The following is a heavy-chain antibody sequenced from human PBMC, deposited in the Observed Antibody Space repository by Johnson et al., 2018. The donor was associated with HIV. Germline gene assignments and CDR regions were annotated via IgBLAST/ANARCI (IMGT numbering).Heavy chain of an antibody. CDR3: ARDPFPRFFAFDM. CDR2: IGTAGDT. J-gene: IGHJ3*02. V-gene: IGHV3-13*01. D-gene: IGHD2/OR15-2a*01. CDR1: GFTFSSYD. Sequence: EVQLVESGGGLVQPGGSLRLSCAASGFTFSSYDMHWVRQATGKGLEWVSAIGTAGDTYYPGSVKGRFTISRENAKNSLYLQMNSLRAEDTAVYYCARDPFPRFFAFDMWGQGTVVTVSS.